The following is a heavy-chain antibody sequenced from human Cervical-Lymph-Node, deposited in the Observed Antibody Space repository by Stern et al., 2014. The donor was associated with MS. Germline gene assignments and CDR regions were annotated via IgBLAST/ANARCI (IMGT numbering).Heavy chain of an antibody. J-gene: IGHJ4*02. Sequence: VQLVQSGAEVRKPGESLRISCEVSGYRFTNNWIGWVRQVPGKGLEWMGIIYPGDSEPRYSPSFQGQVTILVDKSNSTTYLQWSSLKASDTAIYYCARRGHGYMGIDYWGQGTLVTVSS. CDR3: ARRGHGYMGIDY. D-gene: IGHD1-1*01. CDR1: GYRFTNNW. CDR2: IYPGDSEP. V-gene: IGHV5-51*03.